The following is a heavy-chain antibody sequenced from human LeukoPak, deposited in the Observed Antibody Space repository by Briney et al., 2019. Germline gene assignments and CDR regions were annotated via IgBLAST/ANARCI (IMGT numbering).Heavy chain of an antibody. Sequence: SETLSLTCTVSGGSISSSSYYWGWIRQPPGKGLEWIGSIYYSGSTYYNPSLKSRVTISVDTSKNQFSLKLSSVTAADTAVYYCARRSPSISSSWPPYYYYYMDVWGKGTTVTISS. V-gene: IGHV4-39*01. CDR1: GGSISSSSYY. D-gene: IGHD6-13*01. CDR3: ARRSPSISSSWPPYYYYYMDV. CDR2: IYYSGST. J-gene: IGHJ6*03.